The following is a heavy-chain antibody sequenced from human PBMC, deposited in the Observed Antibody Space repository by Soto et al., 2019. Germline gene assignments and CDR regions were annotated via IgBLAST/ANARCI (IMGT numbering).Heavy chain of an antibody. V-gene: IGHV1-18*01. CDR3: ARDPYGYYGWFDP. Sequence: QVQLVQSGAEVKKPGASVKVSCKASGYTFTSYGISWVRQAPGQGLEWMGWISAYNGNTNYVQKFQGRVTXTXDXXTSTASMELRSLRSDDTAVYYCARDPYGYYGWFDPWGQGTLVTVSS. CDR1: GYTFTSYG. CDR2: ISAYNGNT. J-gene: IGHJ5*02. D-gene: IGHD4-17*01.